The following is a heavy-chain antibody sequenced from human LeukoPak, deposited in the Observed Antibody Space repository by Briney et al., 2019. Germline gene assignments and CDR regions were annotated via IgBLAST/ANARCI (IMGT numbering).Heavy chain of an antibody. CDR3: ARISSSYDYDY. J-gene: IGHJ4*02. CDR1: GFTFRSYG. V-gene: IGHV3-64*01. CDR2: ISSNGGST. D-gene: IGHD6-6*01. Sequence: GGSLRLSCAASGFTFRSYGMHWVRQARGKGLEYVAAISSNGGSTDYANSVKGRFTISRDNSKNTLYLQMGSLRAEDMAVYYCARISSSYDYDYWGQGTLVTVSS.